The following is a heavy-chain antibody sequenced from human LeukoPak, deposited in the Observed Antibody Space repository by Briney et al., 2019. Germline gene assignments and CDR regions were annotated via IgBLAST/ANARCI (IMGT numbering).Heavy chain of an antibody. D-gene: IGHD5-12*01. J-gene: IGHJ2*01. CDR2: INHSGST. CDR3: ARGPSRPGYGYKPPRYFDL. Sequence: PSETLSLTCAVYGGSFSGYYWSWIRQPPGKGLEWIGEINHSGSTNYNPSLKSRVTISVDTSKNQFSLKLSSVTAADTAVYYCARGPSRPGYGYKPPRYFDLWGRGTLVTVSS. V-gene: IGHV4-34*01. CDR1: GGSFSGYY.